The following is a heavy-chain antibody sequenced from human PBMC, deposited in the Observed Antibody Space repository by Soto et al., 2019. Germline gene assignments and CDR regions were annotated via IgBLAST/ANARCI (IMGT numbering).Heavy chain of an antibody. J-gene: IGHJ4*02. CDR3: ARVAAGPPDY. CDR2: INLNSGGT. CDR1: GYTFTDDF. V-gene: IGHV1-2*02. Sequence: ASVKVSCKASGYTFTDDFIHWVRQAPGQGLEWMGWINLNSGGTNYAQKFQGRVTMTRDTSISTAYMELSRLTSDDTAVYYCARVAAGPPDYWGQGTLVTVSS. D-gene: IGHD6-13*01.